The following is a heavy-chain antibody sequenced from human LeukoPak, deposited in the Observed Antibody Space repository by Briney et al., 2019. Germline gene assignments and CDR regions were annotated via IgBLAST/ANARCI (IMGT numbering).Heavy chain of an antibody. J-gene: IGHJ5*02. CDR3: AKAQLTGYCSGGSCYGRALDWFDP. Sequence: PGGSLRLSCAASGFTFSSYGMHWVRQAPGKGLEWVAVISYDGSNKYYADSVKGRFTISRDNSKNTLYLQMNSLRAEDTAVYYCAKAQLTGYCSGGSCYGRALDWFDPWGQGTLVTVSS. V-gene: IGHV3-30*18. CDR2: ISYDGSNK. CDR1: GFTFSSYG. D-gene: IGHD2-15*01.